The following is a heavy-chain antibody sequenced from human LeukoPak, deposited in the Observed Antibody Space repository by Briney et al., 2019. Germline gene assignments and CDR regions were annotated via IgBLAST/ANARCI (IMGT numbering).Heavy chain of an antibody. V-gene: IGHV4-31*03. D-gene: IGHD2-2*01. Sequence: SETLSLTCTVSGGSISSGGYYWSWIRQHPGNGLEWIGYIYYSGSTYYNPSLKSRVTISVDTSKNQFSLKLSSVTAADTAVYYCARDFGAQYCSSTSCYHWFDPWGQGTLVTVSS. J-gene: IGHJ5*02. CDR1: GGSISSGGYY. CDR2: IYYSGST. CDR3: ARDFGAQYCSSTSCYHWFDP.